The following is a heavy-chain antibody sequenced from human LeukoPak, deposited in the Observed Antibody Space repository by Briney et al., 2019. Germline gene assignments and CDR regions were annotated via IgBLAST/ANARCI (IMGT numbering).Heavy chain of an antibody. CDR1: GFTFSSYG. D-gene: IGHD2-21*01. V-gene: IGHV3-23*01. CDR3: AKIARLGYYFDY. J-gene: IGHJ4*02. CDR2: ISGSGGST. Sequence: GGTLRLSCAASGFTFSSYGMSWVRQAPGKGLEWVSAISGSGGSTYYADSVKGRFTISRDNSKNTLYLQMNSLRAEDTAVYYCAKIARLGYYFDYWGQGTLVTVSS.